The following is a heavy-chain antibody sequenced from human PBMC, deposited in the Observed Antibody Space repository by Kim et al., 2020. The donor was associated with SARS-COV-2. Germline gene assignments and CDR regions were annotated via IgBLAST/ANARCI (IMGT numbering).Heavy chain of an antibody. J-gene: IGHJ3*02. D-gene: IGHD3-22*01. CDR3: ARPGTTYYYDSGGFDAFDI. CDR1: GGSISSSSYY. V-gene: IGHV4-39*01. CDR2: IYYRVST. Sequence: SETLSLTCTVSGGSISSSSYYWGWIRQPPGKGLEWIGRIYYRVSTYYNPSLKGRVTISVDTSKNHFSLKLSSVTAADTAVYYCARPGTTYYYDSGGFDAFDIWGQGTMVTVSS.